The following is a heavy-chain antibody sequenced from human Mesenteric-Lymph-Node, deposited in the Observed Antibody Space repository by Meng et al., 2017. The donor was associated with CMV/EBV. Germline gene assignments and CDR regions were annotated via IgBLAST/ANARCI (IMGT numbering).Heavy chain of an antibody. V-gene: IGHV4-39*07. CDR2: IYYNGNI. CDR1: GGSISGSTSY. D-gene: IGHD2-2*03. CDR3: ASLYGYCGSPPCDYIDY. J-gene: IGHJ4*02. Sequence: SETLSLTCTVSGGSISGSTSYWAWIRQPPGKGPEWIGSIYYNGNIYYNPSLRSPVTISVDTSKNRFSMKMISVTAADTAVYYCASLYGYCGSPPCDYIDYWGQGTLVTVSS.